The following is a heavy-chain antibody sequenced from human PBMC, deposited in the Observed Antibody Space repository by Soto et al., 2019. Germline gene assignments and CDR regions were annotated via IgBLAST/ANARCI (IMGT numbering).Heavy chain of an antibody. CDR2: IYYSGST. CDR1: GGSVSSGSYY. J-gene: IGHJ5*02. D-gene: IGHD2-2*01. Sequence: PSETLSLTCTVSGGSVSSGSYYWSWIRQPPGKGLEWIGYIYYSGSTNYNPSLKSRVTISVDTSKNQFSLKLSSVTAADTAVYYCAREMGVVPAATWFDPWGQGTLVTVSS. V-gene: IGHV4-61*01. CDR3: AREMGVVPAATWFDP.